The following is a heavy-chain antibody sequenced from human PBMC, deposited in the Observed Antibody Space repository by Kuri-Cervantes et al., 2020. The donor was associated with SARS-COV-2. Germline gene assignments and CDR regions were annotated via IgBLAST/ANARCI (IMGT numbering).Heavy chain of an antibody. Sequence: GESLKISCAASGLTLSSYSMNWVRQAPGKGLEWVSYISSSGSTIYYADSVKGRFTISRDNAKNSLYLQMNSLRAEDTAVYYCARPPYYYYYMDVWGKGTTVTDSS. CDR3: ARPPYYYYYMDV. V-gene: IGHV3-48*04. CDR2: ISSSGSTI. J-gene: IGHJ6*03. CDR1: GLTLSSYS.